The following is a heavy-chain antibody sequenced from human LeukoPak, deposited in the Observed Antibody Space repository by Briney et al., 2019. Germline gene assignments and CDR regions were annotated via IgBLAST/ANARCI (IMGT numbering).Heavy chain of an antibody. Sequence: ASVKVSCKASRYTFTSYHINWVRQATGQRLEWMGWMNPNSGNTGYAQKFQGRVTMTRNTSISTAYMELSSLRSEDTAVYYCARRLRCSGKGNWFEPWGQGTLVTVSS. V-gene: IGHV1-8*01. CDR2: MNPNSGNT. CDR3: ARRLRCSGKGNWFEP. D-gene: IGHD3-10*02. J-gene: IGHJ5*02. CDR1: RYTFTSYH.